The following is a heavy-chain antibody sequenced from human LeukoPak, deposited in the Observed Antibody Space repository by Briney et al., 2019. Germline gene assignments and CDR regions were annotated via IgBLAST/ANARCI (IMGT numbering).Heavy chain of an antibody. D-gene: IGHD6-19*01. V-gene: IGHV3-30-3*01. CDR3: ARDSAVAGTGDY. Sequence: GGSLRLSCAASGFTFSSYAMHWVRQAPGKGLEWVAVISYDGSNKYYADSVKGRFTISRDNSKNTLYLRMNSLRAEDTAVYYCARDSAVAGTGDYWGQGTLVTVSS. CDR1: GFTFSSYA. J-gene: IGHJ4*02. CDR2: ISYDGSNK.